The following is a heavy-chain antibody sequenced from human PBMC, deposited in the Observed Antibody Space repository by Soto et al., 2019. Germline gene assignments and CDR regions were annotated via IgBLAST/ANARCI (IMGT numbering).Heavy chain of an antibody. Sequence: ASVKVSCKASGYTFTSYGISWVRQAPGQGLEWMGWISAYNGNTNYAQKLQGRVTMTTDTSTSTAYMELRSLRSDDTAVYYCARDYTAYSSSWYTPPLKDPPSPYYFDYWGQGTLVTVSS. J-gene: IGHJ4*02. CDR1: GYTFTSYG. CDR2: ISAYNGNT. D-gene: IGHD6-13*01. V-gene: IGHV1-18*01. CDR3: ARDYTAYSSSWYTPPLKDPPSPYYFDY.